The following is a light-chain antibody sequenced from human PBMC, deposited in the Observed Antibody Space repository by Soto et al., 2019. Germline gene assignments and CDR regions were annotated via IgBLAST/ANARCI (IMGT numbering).Light chain of an antibody. Sequence: EIVLTQSPGTLSLSPGERATLSCRASQSVSSSYLAWYQQKPGQAPRLLIYGASNRATGIPDRFSGSGSGTDFTLTISRLEPEDFAVYYCQQYGSSRCTFGQGTKLEIK. CDR2: GAS. J-gene: IGKJ2*02. CDR1: QSVSSSY. CDR3: QQYGSSRCT. V-gene: IGKV3-20*01.